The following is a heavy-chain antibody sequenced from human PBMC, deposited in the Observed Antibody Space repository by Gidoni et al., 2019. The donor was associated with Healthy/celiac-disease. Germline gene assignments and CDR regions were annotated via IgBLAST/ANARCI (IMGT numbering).Heavy chain of an antibody. V-gene: IGHV3-30*18. D-gene: IGHD4-17*01. CDR1: GFTFSSYG. Sequence: QVQLVESGGGVVQPGRSLRLSCAASGFTFSSYGMHWVRQAPGKGLEGVAVISYDGSNKYYADSVKGRFTISRDNSKNTLYLQMNGLRAEDTAVYYCAKGGYGDLSPLDYWGQGTLVTVSS. CDR3: AKGGYGDLSPLDY. J-gene: IGHJ4*02. CDR2: ISYDGSNK.